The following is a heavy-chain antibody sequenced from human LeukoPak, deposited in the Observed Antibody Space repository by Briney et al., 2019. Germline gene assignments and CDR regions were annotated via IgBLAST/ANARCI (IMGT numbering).Heavy chain of an antibody. D-gene: IGHD6-13*01. CDR1: GVSISSYY. V-gene: IGHV4-4*07. CDR3: ARGYSGSWHYFDY. J-gene: IGHJ4*02. Sequence: PSETLSLTCTVSGVSISSYYLSWIRQPAGKGLEWSARIYTSGSTNYNPSLKSRVTMSVDTSKNQFSLKLSSVTAADTAVYYCARGYSGSWHYFDYWGQGTLVTVSS. CDR2: IYTSGST.